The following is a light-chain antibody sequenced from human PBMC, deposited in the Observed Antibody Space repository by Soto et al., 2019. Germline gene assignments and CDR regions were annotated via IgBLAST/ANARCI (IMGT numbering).Light chain of an antibody. CDR3: SSYTSSGTWV. V-gene: IGLV2-14*01. Sequence: HSVLTQPASXSGSPGQSITISCTGTSSDIGGYNYVSWYQQFPGKAPKLMISEVNNRPSGVSSRFSGSRSGNTASLTISGVQAEDEAAYYCSSYTSSGTWVFGGGTKVTVL. CDR2: EVN. CDR1: SSDIGGYNY. J-gene: IGLJ3*02.